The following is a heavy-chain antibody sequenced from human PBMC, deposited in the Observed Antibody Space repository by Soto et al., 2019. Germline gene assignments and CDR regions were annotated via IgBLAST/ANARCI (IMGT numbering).Heavy chain of an antibody. D-gene: IGHD3-16*02. Sequence: GESLKISCAASGFTFSSYAMSWVRQAPGKGLEWVSAISGSGGSTYYADSVKGRFTISRDNSKNTLYLQMNSLRAEDTAVYYCAKDHTDYIWGSYRYLSPHLYWGQGTLVTVSS. CDR2: ISGSGGST. CDR3: AKDHTDYIWGSYRYLSPHLY. J-gene: IGHJ4*02. CDR1: GFTFSSYA. V-gene: IGHV3-23*01.